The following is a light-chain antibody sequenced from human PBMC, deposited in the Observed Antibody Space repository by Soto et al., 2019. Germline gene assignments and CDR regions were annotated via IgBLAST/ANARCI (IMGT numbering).Light chain of an antibody. Sequence: AIPMTQSPSSLSASVGDRVTITCRTSQDIRNDLGWYQQKPGKAPKLLIYGASSLHTGVPSRFSGSGSGTDFALTINSLQPEDSAIYFCLQDNSDPWTFGQGTKVEIK. V-gene: IGKV1-6*01. J-gene: IGKJ1*01. CDR3: LQDNSDPWT. CDR2: GAS. CDR1: QDIRND.